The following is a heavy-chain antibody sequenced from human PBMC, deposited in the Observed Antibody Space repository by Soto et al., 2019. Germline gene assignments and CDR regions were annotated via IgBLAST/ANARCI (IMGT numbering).Heavy chain of an antibody. CDR2: ISGSGGST. J-gene: IGHJ4*02. CDR1: GFTFSSYA. CDR3: AKDVVYDYVWGSYRYRGNYFDY. V-gene: IGHV3-23*01. D-gene: IGHD3-16*02. Sequence: EVQLLESGGGLVQPGGSLRLSCAASGFTFSSYAMSWVRQAPGKGLEWVSAISGSGGSTYYADSVKGRFTISRDNSKNTLYLQMNSRRAEDTAVYYCAKDVVYDYVWGSYRYRGNYFDYWGQGTLVTVSS.